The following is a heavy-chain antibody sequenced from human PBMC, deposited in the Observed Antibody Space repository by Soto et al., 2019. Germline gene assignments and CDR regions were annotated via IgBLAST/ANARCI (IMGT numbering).Heavy chain of an antibody. D-gene: IGHD3-3*02. Sequence: GASVKVSCKASGYTFTNFYIHWVRQAPGQGLEWMGIINPNGASTGYAQKFQGRVTMTRDTSTSTVYMELSSLRYEDTAVYYCAREWHLPYYFDYWGQGTLVTVSS. V-gene: IGHV1-46*01. CDR2: INPNGAST. J-gene: IGHJ4*02. CDR3: AREWHLPYYFDY. CDR1: GYTFTNFY.